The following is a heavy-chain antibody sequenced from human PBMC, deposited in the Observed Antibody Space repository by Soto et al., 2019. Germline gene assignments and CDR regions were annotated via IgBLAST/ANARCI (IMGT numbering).Heavy chain of an antibody. CDR3: ARDSGSYYGPSTVAFDI. V-gene: IGHV1-18*01. Sequence: QVQLVQSGAEVKKPGASVKVSCKASGYTFTSYGISWVRQAPGQGLEWMGWISAYNGNTNYAQKLQGRVTMTTDTSXSXXYLELRSLRSDDTAVYYCARDSGSYYGPSTVAFDIWGQGTMVTVSS. J-gene: IGHJ3*02. CDR1: GYTFTSYG. CDR2: ISAYNGNT. D-gene: IGHD1-26*01.